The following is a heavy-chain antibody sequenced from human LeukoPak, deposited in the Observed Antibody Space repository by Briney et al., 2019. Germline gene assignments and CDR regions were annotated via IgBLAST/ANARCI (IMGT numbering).Heavy chain of an antibody. CDR2: ISYSGSAI. V-gene: IGHV3-48*03. J-gene: IGHJ4*02. D-gene: IGHD3-10*01. CDR3: ARDLSPVVRASPMGY. Sequence: GSLRLSCAASGFTFSSYEMNWVRQAPGKGLEWVSSISYSGSAIYSADSVKGRFTISRDNGKNSLYLQMNSLRAEDTAVYYCARDLSPVVRASPMGYWGQGTLVTVSS. CDR1: GFTFSSYE.